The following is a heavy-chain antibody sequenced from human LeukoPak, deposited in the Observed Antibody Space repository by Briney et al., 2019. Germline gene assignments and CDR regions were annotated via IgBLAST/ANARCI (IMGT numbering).Heavy chain of an antibody. Sequence: ASVKVSCKASGYTFTSYYMHWVRQAPGQGLEWMGIINPSGGSTSYAQKFQGRVTMTRDTSTSTVYMELSSLRSEDTAVYYCARDHVVVVAAIDGGAFDIWGQGTMVTVSS. J-gene: IGHJ3*02. CDR2: INPSGGST. D-gene: IGHD2-15*01. V-gene: IGHV1-46*01. CDR1: GYTFTSYY. CDR3: ARDHVVVVAAIDGGAFDI.